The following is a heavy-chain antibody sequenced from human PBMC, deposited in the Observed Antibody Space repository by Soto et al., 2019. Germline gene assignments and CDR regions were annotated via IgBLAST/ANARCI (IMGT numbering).Heavy chain of an antibody. V-gene: IGHV3-30*03. D-gene: IGHD6-19*01. CDR2: ISHDGSNK. CDR3: ARDLSSGWYHFSYYYHGMDV. Sequence: GGSLRLSCAASVFTFSSYGMHWVRQAPGKGLEWVAVISHDGSNKYFADSVKGRFTISRDNSQNTLYLQMNSLRAEDTAVYYCARDLSSGWYHFSYYYHGMDVWGQGTTVTVSS. J-gene: IGHJ6*02. CDR1: VFTFSSYG.